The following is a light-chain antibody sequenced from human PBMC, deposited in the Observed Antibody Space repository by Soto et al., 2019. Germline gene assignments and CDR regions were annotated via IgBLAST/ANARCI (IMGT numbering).Light chain of an antibody. J-gene: IGKJ1*01. V-gene: IGKV3-20*01. Sequence: EIVLTQSPGSLSLSPGERATVSFRASQSVSSSYLAWYQQKPGQAPGLLIYGASSRATGIPDRFSGSGSGTDLTLTISRLEPEDFAVYYGQQYGSSPETFGQGTKVEIK. CDR1: QSVSSSY. CDR3: QQYGSSPET. CDR2: GAS.